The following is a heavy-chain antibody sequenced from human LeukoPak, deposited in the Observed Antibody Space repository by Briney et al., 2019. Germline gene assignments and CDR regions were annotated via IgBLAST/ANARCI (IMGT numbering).Heavy chain of an antibody. Sequence: SVKVSCKASGGTFSSYAISWVRQAPGQGLEWMGGIIPIFGTANYAQKFQGRVTITTDESTSTAYMELSSLRSEDTAVYYCARGMYYDILTAFDYWGQGTLVTVSS. CDR3: ARGMYYDILTAFDY. CDR2: IIPIFGTA. V-gene: IGHV1-69*05. CDR1: GGTFSSYA. J-gene: IGHJ4*02. D-gene: IGHD3-9*01.